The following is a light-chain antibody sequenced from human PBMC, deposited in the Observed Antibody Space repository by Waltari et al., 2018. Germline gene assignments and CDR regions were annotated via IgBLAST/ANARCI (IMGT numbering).Light chain of an antibody. Sequence: EIVLTQSPGTLSLSPGERATLSSTASQSVSSYLGWYQQRPGQAPSLLILDVSKRATGTPARFRGSGSGTDFTLTITSLEPEDFAVYYCQQRSSWPLTFGGGTKVEIK. CDR1: QSVSSY. V-gene: IGKV3-11*01. CDR2: DVS. J-gene: IGKJ4*01. CDR3: QQRSSWPLT.